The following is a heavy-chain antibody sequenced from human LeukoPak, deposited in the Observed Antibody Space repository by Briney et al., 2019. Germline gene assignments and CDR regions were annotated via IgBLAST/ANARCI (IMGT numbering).Heavy chain of an antibody. V-gene: IGHV4-34*01. CDR1: GGSFSGYY. D-gene: IGHD1-26*01. CDR3: ARAIVGATIDY. CDR2: INHSGST. Sequence: PSETLSLTCAVYGGSFSGYYWSWIRQPPGKGLEWIGEINHSGSTNYNPSLKSRVTISVDTSKNQFSLKLSSVTAADTAVYYCARAIVGATIDYWGQGTLVTVSS. J-gene: IGHJ4*02.